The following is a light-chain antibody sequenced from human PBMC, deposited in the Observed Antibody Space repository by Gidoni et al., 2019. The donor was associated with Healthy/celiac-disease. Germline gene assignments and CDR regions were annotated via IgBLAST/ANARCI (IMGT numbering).Light chain of an antibody. CDR1: QSISNSY. CDR3: QQYGSSFT. V-gene: IGKV3-20*01. J-gene: IGKJ3*01. Sequence: ELELPQSPATLSLSPGDRATLSCRASQSISNSYLAWYQQKPGQAPRLLIYAASIKATGIPDRIGGSGCRTDFTLTISRLEHEDFTEYYCQQYGSSFTFGPGTKVDIK. CDR2: AAS.